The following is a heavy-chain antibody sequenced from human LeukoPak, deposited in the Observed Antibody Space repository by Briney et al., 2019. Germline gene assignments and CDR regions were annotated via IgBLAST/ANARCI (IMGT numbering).Heavy chain of an antibody. V-gene: IGHV3-74*01. Sequence: GGSLRLSCAASGFTFSSYSMNWVRQAPGKGLVWVSRINSDGSSTSYADSVKGRFTISRDNAKNTLYLQMNSLRAEDTAVYYCARDMDAEIAAAADRWYYYYYGMDVWGQGTTVTVSS. J-gene: IGHJ6*02. CDR3: ARDMDAEIAAAADRWYYYYYGMDV. CDR1: GFTFSSYS. CDR2: INSDGSST. D-gene: IGHD6-13*01.